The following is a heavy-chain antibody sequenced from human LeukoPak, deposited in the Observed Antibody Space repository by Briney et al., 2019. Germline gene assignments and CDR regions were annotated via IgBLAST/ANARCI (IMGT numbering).Heavy chain of an antibody. CDR2: ISWNSGDI. V-gene: IGHV3-9*01. CDR3: LKDSGTNYDSRGFLPHFDY. Sequence: GRSLRLSCAASGFTFDDYAMHWVRQAPGKGLEWVSGISWNSGDIGYADSVKGRFTISRDNAKNSLYQQMNSLRAKDTALYYCLKDSGTNYDSRGFLPHFDYWGQGTLVTVSS. J-gene: IGHJ4*02. CDR1: GFTFDDYA. D-gene: IGHD3-22*01.